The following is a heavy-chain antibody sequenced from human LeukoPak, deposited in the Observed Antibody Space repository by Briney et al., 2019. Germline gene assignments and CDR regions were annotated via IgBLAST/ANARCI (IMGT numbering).Heavy chain of an antibody. CDR2: IKQDGSEK. J-gene: IGHJ4*02. V-gene: IGHV3-7*01. CDR1: GFTFSSYW. D-gene: IGHD3-9*01. Sequence: PGGTLSLSCAASGFTFSSYWMSWVRQAPGKGLEWVANIKQDGSEKYYVDSVKGRFTIYRDNAKNSLYRQMTSLRAEDTAVYYWARGSRYYDMLTGYDYWGQGTLVTVSS. CDR3: ARGSRYYDMLTGYDY.